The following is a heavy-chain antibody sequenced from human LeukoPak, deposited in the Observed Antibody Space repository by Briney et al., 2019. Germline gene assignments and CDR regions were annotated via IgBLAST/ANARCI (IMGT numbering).Heavy chain of an antibody. CDR1: GGSFSGYY. Sequence: KPSETMSLTCAVYGGSFSGYYWSWIRQPPGKGLEWIGEINHSGSTNYNPSLKSRVTISVDTSKNQFSLRLSSVTAADTAVYYCARLTYTYYYDSSTYSFWGQGTVDPVSS. CDR2: INHSGST. V-gene: IGHV4-34*01. J-gene: IGHJ1*01. CDR3: ARLTYTYYYDSSTYSF. D-gene: IGHD3-22*01.